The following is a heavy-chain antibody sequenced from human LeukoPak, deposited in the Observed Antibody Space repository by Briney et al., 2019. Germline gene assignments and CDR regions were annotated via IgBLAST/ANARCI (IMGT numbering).Heavy chain of an antibody. V-gene: IGHV1-18*01. CDR3: AGVHGTGIIRDF. CDR2: ISGYSDNT. CDR1: GYSFTSYG. Sequence: ASVKVSCKTSGYSFTSYGISWVRQAPGQGLEWMGWISGYSDNTNYAQKVQGRVTLTTDTSTRTVYMELRSLRSDDTAIYYCAGVHGTGIIRDFWGQGMLVTVSS. J-gene: IGHJ4*02. D-gene: IGHD3-10*01.